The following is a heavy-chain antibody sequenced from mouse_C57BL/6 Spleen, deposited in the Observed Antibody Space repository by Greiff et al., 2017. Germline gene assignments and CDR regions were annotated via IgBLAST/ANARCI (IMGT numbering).Heavy chain of an antibody. Sequence: EVKLMESGGDLVKPGGSLKLSCAASGFTFSSYGMSWVRQTPDKRLEWVATISSGGSYTYYPDSVKGRFTISRDNAKNTLYLQMSSLKSEDTAMYYCARHYYGSSYRYFDYWGKGTTLTVSS. D-gene: IGHD1-1*01. J-gene: IGHJ2*01. CDR3: ARHYYGSSYRYFDY. CDR1: GFTFSSYG. V-gene: IGHV5-6*01. CDR2: ISSGGSYT.